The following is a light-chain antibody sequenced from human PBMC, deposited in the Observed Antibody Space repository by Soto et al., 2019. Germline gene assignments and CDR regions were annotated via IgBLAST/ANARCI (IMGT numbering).Light chain of an antibody. CDR3: SSYTSATTYV. Sequence: QSVLAQPASVSGSPGQSITISCTGTSSDVGGYNYVSWYQHHPGKAPKLMIHEVSDRPSGISNRFSGSKSGNTASLTISGLQAEDEAAYYCSSYTSATTYVFGTGT. CDR2: EVS. V-gene: IGLV2-14*01. CDR1: SSDVGGYNY. J-gene: IGLJ1*01.